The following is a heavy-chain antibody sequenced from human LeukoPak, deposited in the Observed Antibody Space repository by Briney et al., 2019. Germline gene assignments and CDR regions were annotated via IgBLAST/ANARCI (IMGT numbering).Heavy chain of an antibody. J-gene: IGHJ2*01. CDR2: VYNSGDT. V-gene: IGHV4-59*08. CDR3: ARLKLGAYFDL. Sequence: SETLSLTCAVYGGSFSGYYWSWIRQSPGKGLGWVGYVYNSGDTGKNPSLKSRVTILLDTSKNQCSLKLTSVSAADTAVYYCARLKLGAYFDLWGRGTLVTVSS. CDR1: GGSFSGYY. D-gene: IGHD3-16*01.